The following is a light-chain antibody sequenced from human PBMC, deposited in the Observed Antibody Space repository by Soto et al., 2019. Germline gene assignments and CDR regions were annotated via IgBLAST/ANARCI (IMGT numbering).Light chain of an antibody. J-gene: IGKJ5*01. Sequence: EIVLTQSPATLSSFPGDRCTLSCRASESVTDYLAWYQQKPGQAPRLLVYDVSNRAAGIPTRFSGGGSGTDFTLTISKVEPEDFAVYYCQQYGTPRSVTFGQGTRLEIK. CDR1: ESVTDY. V-gene: IGKV3-11*01. CDR2: DVS. CDR3: QQYGTPRSVT.